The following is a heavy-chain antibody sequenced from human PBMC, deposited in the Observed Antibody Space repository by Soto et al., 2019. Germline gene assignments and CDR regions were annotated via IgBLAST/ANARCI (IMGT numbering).Heavy chain of an antibody. CDR1: GGSISSNNW. J-gene: IGHJ4*02. CDR3: AREGGAGSYMGFDC. V-gene: IGHV4-4*02. Sequence: QVQLQESGPGVVKPLGTLALTCTVSGGSISSNNWWMWVRQSPEKGLQWIGEIYHSGTTNYNPSFNSRVTMSVDKSNNQFSLMLTSVTAEDTDIYYCAREGGAGSYMGFDCWGQGTLVTVSS. D-gene: IGHD3-10*01. CDR2: IYHSGTT.